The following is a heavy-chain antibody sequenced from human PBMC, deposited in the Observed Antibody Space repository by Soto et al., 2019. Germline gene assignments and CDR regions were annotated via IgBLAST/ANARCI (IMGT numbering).Heavy chain of an antibody. CDR2: ITGNGLNT. J-gene: IGHJ6*02. CDR3: AKVPSTPIYYYKGIDV. D-gene: IGHD4-4*01. CDR1: GLTFGNYA. V-gene: IGHV3-23*01. Sequence: EVQLLESGGGLIQPGGSRRLSCAASGLTFGNYAMSWVRQTPGKGLQWVAGITGNGLNTYYADSVKGRFTISRDNSNGTVYLQLSSLRVDDTAVYYCAKVPSTPIYYYKGIDVWGQGTTVTVSS.